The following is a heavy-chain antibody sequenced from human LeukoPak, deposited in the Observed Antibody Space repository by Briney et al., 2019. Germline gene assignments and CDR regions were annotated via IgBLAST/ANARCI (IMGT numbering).Heavy chain of an antibody. J-gene: IGHJ4*02. CDR2: IKQDGSEK. Sequence: GSLRLSCAASGFTFGSYWMSWVRQAPGKGLEWVANIKQDGSEKYYVDSVKGRFTISRDNAKNSLYLQMNSLRAEDTAVYYCARYSGSYRLGYWGQGTLVTVSS. CDR1: GFTFGSYW. CDR3: ARYSGSYRLGY. D-gene: IGHD1-26*01. V-gene: IGHV3-7*01.